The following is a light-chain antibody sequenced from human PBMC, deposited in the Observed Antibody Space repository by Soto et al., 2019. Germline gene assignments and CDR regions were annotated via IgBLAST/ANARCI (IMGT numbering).Light chain of an antibody. CDR2: GAS. Sequence: EIVLTQSPATLSVSPGERATLSCRASQGVSSNLAWYQQKPGQGPRLLIYGASTRATGIPVRFSGSGAGTEFTLNISSLQLQYFALYYCQQYNNWRPRGMVGQGTKVEFK. J-gene: IGKJ1*01. CDR1: QGVSSN. CDR3: QQYNNWRPRGM. V-gene: IGKV3-15*01.